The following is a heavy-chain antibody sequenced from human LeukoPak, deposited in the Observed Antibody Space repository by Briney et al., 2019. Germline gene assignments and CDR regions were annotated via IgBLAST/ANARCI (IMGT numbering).Heavy chain of an antibody. CDR3: ARVGHVLRYFKGAFDI. CDR1: GYTFTGYY. Sequence: GASVKVSCKASGYTFTGYYMHWVRQAPGQGLEWMGWINPNSGGTNYAQKFQGRVTMTRDTSISTAYMELSRLRSDDTAVYYCARVGHVLRYFKGAFDIWGQGTMVTVSS. D-gene: IGHD3-9*01. CDR2: INPNSGGT. J-gene: IGHJ3*02. V-gene: IGHV1-2*02.